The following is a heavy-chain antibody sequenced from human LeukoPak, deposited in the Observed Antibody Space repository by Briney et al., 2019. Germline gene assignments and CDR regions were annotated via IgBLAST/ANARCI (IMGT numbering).Heavy chain of an antibody. CDR1: GYSFTSYW. V-gene: IGHV5-51*01. CDR2: IYPGDSDT. CDR3: ARHLWEGCGGGSCYPPPADY. J-gene: IGHJ4*02. D-gene: IGHD2-15*01. Sequence: GESLEISCKGSGYSFTSYWIGWVRQMPGKGLEWMGIIYPGDSDTRYSPSFQGQVTISADKSIRTAYLHWSSLKASDTPMYYCARHLWEGCGGGSCYPPPADYWGQGPLVTVSS.